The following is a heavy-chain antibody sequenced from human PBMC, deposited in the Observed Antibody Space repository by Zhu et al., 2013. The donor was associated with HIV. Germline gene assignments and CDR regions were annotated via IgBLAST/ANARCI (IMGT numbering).Heavy chain of an antibody. CDR2: IYHTGST. J-gene: IGHJ4*02. CDR1: GYSISNGFY. D-gene: IGHD3-22*01. CDR3: AKALISSGYYPFDY. V-gene: IGHV4-38-2*02. Sequence: QVQLQESGPGLVKPWETLSLTCSVSGYSISNGFYWGWIRQPPGKGLEWIGTIYHTGSTYYNPSLKSRVTISVDTSKNQFSLKLSSVTAADTAVFYXAKALISSGYYPFDYWGQGTLVTVSS.